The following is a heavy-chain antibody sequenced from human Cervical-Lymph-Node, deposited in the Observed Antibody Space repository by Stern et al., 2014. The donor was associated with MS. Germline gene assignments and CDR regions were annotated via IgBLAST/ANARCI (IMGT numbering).Heavy chain of an antibody. V-gene: IGHV3-30-3*01. CDR3: ARDRISNFGGMDV. J-gene: IGHJ6*02. D-gene: IGHD4-11*01. CDR1: GFTFNDYA. CDR2: ISFDESDK. Sequence: AQLVESGGGVVQPGRSLRLSCAASGFTFNDYAMHWVRQAPGKGLEWVSVISFDESDKYYADSVKGRFTISRDNSQHTLYLQMSSLRPEDTAIYYCARDRISNFGGMDVWGQGTTVTVS.